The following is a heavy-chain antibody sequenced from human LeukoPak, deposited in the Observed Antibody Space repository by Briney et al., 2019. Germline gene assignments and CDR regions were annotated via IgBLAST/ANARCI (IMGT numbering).Heavy chain of an antibody. V-gene: IGHV4-4*02. Sequence: SETLSLTCTVSGDSINSLNLWSWVRQPPGKGLEWIGEMYLSGTTHSNPSVKSRVTISIDKSKNQFFLNLSSVTAADTAVYYCAGLVGRYSSGLYYYYFDYWGQGTLVTVSS. D-gene: IGHD3-22*01. J-gene: IGHJ4*02. CDR3: AGLVGRYSSGLYYYYFDY. CDR1: GDSINSLNL. CDR2: MYLSGTT.